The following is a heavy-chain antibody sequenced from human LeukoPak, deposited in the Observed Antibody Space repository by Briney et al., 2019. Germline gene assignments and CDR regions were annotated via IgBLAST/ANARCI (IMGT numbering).Heavy chain of an antibody. Sequence: GGSLRLXCAASGFTFSSYWMSWVRQAPGKGREWGANIKQDGSEKYYVGSVKGRFTISRDNAKNSLYLQMNSLRAEDTAVYYCARARGPTDYWGQGTLVTVSS. V-gene: IGHV3-7*01. CDR1: GFTFSSYW. J-gene: IGHJ4*02. CDR3: ARARGPTDY. CDR2: IKQDGSEK.